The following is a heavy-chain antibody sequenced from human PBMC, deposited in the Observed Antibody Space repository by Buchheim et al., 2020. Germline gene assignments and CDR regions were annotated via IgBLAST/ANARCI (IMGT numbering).Heavy chain of an antibody. CDR3: ARSIVGATISAFDV. J-gene: IGHJ3*01. CDR1: GGSISSYY. CDR2: IYYSGST. D-gene: IGHD1-26*01. Sequence: QVQLQESGPGLVKPSETLSLTCTVSGGSISSYYWSWIRQPPGKGLEWIGYIYYSGSTNYNPSLKSRVTISVDTSKNQFSLKLSSVTAADTAVYYCARSIVGATISAFDVWGQGT. V-gene: IGHV4-59*01.